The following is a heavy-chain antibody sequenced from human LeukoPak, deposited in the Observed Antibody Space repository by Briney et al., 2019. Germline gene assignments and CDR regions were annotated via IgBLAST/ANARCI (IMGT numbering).Heavy chain of an antibody. CDR3: ARGILRYFDFLPYFDS. Sequence: GGSLRLSCAASGFTFSSYAMSWVRQAPGKGLEWVSAISGSGGSTYYADSVKGRFTISRDNSKNTLYLQMNSLRAEDTAVYYCARGILRYFDFLPYFDSWGQGTLVTVSS. V-gene: IGHV3-23*01. D-gene: IGHD3-9*01. CDR1: GFTFSSYA. J-gene: IGHJ4*02. CDR2: ISGSGGST.